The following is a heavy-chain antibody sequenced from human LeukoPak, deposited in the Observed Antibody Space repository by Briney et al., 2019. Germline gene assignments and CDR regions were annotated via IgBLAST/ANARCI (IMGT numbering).Heavy chain of an antibody. CDR3: AKDYCSGGSCYLH. Sequence: GGSLRLSCAASGFTFSSYAMSWVRQAPGKGLEGVSAISGSGGSTYYADSVKGRFTISRDNSKNTLYLQMNSLRAEDTAVYYCAKDYCSGGSCYLHWGQGTLVTVSS. CDR1: GFTFSSYA. J-gene: IGHJ4*02. D-gene: IGHD2-15*01. CDR2: ISGSGGST. V-gene: IGHV3-23*01.